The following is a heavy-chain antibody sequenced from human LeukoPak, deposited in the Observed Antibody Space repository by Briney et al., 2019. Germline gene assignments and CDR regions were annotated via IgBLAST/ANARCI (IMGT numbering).Heavy chain of an antibody. CDR2: IIPIFTTP. CDR1: GGTFSSYA. CDR3: ARGHELLFEPFDL. V-gene: IGHV1-69*13. D-gene: IGHD2-15*01. Sequence: ASVKVSCKTSGGTFSSYAVSWVRQSPGQGLEWMGGIIPIFTTPNYAQKFQGRLTITADESTTTAYMELSSLRSEDTAVYYCARGHELLFEPFDLWGQGTLVTVSS. J-gene: IGHJ5*02.